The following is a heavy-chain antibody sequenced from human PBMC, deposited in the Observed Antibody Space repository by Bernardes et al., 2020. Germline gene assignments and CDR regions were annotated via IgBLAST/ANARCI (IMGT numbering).Heavy chain of an antibody. Sequence: GGSLRLSCAASGYTFSRFWMHWVRQVPGKGLIWVSRIDNYGRTIDYADSVKGRFTISRDNSRDTLYLQMNNLRAEDTAMYYCARDVVGKEDLWGQGTLVTVSS. J-gene: IGHJ5*02. CDR2: IDNYGRTI. CDR1: GYTFSRFW. D-gene: IGHD2-15*01. V-gene: IGHV3-74*01. CDR3: ARDVVGKEDL.